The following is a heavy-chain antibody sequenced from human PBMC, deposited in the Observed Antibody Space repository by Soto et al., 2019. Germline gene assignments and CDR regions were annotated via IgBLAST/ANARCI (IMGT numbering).Heavy chain of an antibody. CDR3: AKAIVYCSGGSCYPGPF. CDR2: ISYDGSNK. D-gene: IGHD2-15*01. V-gene: IGHV3-30*18. J-gene: IGHJ4*02. Sequence: PGGSLRLSCAASGFTFSSYGMHWVRQAPGKGLEWVAVISYDGSNKYYADSVKGRFTISRDNSKNTLYLQMNSLRAEDTAVYYCAKAIVYCSGGSCYPGPFWGQGTLVTVSS. CDR1: GFTFSSYG.